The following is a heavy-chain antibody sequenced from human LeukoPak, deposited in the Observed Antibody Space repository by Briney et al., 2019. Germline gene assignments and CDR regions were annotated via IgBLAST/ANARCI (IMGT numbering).Heavy chain of an antibody. V-gene: IGHV4-59*12. Sequence: SETLSLTCTVSGGSISSYYWSWIRQPPGKGLEWIGYIYHSGSTYYNPSLKSRVTISVDRSKNQFSLKLSSVTAADTAVYYCAREIMVRGVTYFDYWGQGTLVTVSS. CDR2: IYHSGST. J-gene: IGHJ4*02. CDR1: GGSISSYY. D-gene: IGHD3-10*01. CDR3: AREIMVRGVTYFDY.